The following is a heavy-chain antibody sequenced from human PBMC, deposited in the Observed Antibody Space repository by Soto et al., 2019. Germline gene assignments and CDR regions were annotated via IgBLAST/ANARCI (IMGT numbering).Heavy chain of an antibody. CDR2: IIPIFGTA. V-gene: IGHV1-69*13. J-gene: IGHJ6*02. D-gene: IGHD2-2*02. CDR3: ARGGCSSTSCYTWRYYYYGMDV. Sequence: SGKVSCKASGGTFSSYPISWVLQAPGQGLEWMGGIIPIFGTANYAQKFQGRFTITADESTSTAYMELSSLRSEDTAVYYCARGGCSSTSCYTWRYYYYGMDVWGQGTTVTVSS. CDR1: GGTFSSYP.